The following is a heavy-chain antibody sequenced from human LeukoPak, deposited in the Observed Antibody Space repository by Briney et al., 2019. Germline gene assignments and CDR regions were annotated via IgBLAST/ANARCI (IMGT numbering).Heavy chain of an antibody. J-gene: IGHJ6*03. D-gene: IGHD3-10*01. Sequence: HSGGSLRLSCAASGFTFSSYGMSWVRQAPGKGLEWVSAISGSCGSTYYADSVKGRFTISRDNSKNTLYLQMNSLRAEDTAVYYCAKDPFREHWFGDYYYMDVWGKGTTVTISS. CDR1: GFTFSSYG. V-gene: IGHV3-23*01. CDR3: AKDPFREHWFGDYYYMDV. CDR2: ISGSCGST.